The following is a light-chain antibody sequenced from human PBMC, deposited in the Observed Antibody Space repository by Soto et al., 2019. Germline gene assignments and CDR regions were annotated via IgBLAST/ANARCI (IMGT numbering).Light chain of an antibody. J-gene: IGKJ3*01. Sequence: ELVLTQSPGTLSLSPGERASLSCRASQSVGSNYLAWYQQKPGQAPRLLIHGASNRATDIPDRFSGSGSGTDFTLTISRLEPGDFAVYYCQQFGGSPLTFGPGTKVDIK. CDR3: QQFGGSPLT. CDR2: GAS. CDR1: QSVGSNY. V-gene: IGKV3-20*01.